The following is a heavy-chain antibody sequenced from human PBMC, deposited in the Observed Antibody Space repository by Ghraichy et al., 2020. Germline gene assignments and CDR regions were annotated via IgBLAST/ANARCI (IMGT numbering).Heavy chain of an antibody. Sequence: SETLSLTCTAYGGSVSSTRYHWVWIQQPPGKGLEWVGSIYYSGNTYYNPSLKSRVTLFVDPSKNQFSVRLSSLTAADTAFYYCARYQSAGYFDSWGQGTLVTVSS. V-gene: IGHV4-39*01. CDR1: GGSVSSTRYH. CDR3: ARYQSAGYFDS. J-gene: IGHJ4*02. CDR2: IYYSGNT. D-gene: IGHD6-13*01.